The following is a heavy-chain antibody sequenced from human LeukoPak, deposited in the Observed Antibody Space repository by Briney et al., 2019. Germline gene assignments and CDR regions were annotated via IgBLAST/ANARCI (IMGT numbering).Heavy chain of an antibody. V-gene: IGHV3-30*02. Sequence: GGSLRLSCAASGFTFSSYDMHWVRQAPGKGLEWVAFIRYDGGNKYYADSVQGRFTISRDNSKNTLYLQMSSLRAEDTAVYYCAKDGDYYDSTGYYSDYWGQGTLVTVSS. D-gene: IGHD3-22*01. CDR1: GFTFSSYD. CDR3: AKDGDYYDSTGYYSDY. J-gene: IGHJ4*02. CDR2: IRYDGGNK.